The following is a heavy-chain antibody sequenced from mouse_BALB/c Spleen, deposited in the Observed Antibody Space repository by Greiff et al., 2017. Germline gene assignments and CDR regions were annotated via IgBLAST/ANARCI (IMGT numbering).Heavy chain of an antibody. V-gene: IGHV1-69*02. J-gene: IGHJ4*01. CDR1: GYTFTSYW. D-gene: IGHD2-14*01. CDR3: TRYYRYAMDY. Sequence: QVHVKQPGAELVRPGASVKLSCKASGYTFTSYWINWVKQRPGQGLEWIGNIYPSDSYTNYNQKFKDKATLTVDKSSSTAYMQLSSPTSEDSAVYYCTRYYRYAMDYWGQGTSVTVSS. CDR2: IYPSDSYT.